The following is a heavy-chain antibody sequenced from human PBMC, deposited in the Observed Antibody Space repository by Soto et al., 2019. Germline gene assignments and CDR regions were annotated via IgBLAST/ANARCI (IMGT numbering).Heavy chain of an antibody. J-gene: IGHJ5*02. CDR1: GGSIKVGGCC. D-gene: IGHD5-12*01. Sequence: SETMSLTCTVSGGSIKVGGCCWGWIRQPPGKGLEWVATIYYSGTTYYNPSLKSRLTISLDTSRNQFSLDLTSVTAADTAVYYCARLAYSHYSTWGQGTLVTVSS. V-gene: IGHV4-39*01. CDR3: ARLAYSHYST. CDR2: IYYSGTT.